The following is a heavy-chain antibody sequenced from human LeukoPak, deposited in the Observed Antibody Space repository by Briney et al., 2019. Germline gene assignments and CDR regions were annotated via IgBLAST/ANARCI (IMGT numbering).Heavy chain of an antibody. CDR3: ATGTLYNWNYGINY. CDR2: FDPEDGET. V-gene: IGHV1-24*01. J-gene: IGHJ4*02. D-gene: IGHD1-7*01. CDR1: GYTLTELS. Sequence: GASVKVSRTVSGYTLTELSMHWVRQAPGKGLEWMGGFDPEDGETIYAQKFQGRVTMTEDTSTDTAYMELSSLRSEDTAVYYCATGTLYNWNYGINYWGQGTLVTVSS.